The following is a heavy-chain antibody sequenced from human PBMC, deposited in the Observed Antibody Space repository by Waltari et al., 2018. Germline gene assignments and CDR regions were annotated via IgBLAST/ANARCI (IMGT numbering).Heavy chain of an antibody. V-gene: IGHV1-2*02. Sequence: QVQLVQSGSELKKPGASVKVSCKASGYTFTNYAINWVRQAPGQGLEWMGWSKPQRGGTKYEQKVQGRVTMARETSISTAYMGVGRLRSDDTAVYYCARALFSTRPHGAPNYYYYMDVWGKGTTVTVSS. CDR1: GYTFTNYA. D-gene: IGHD2-2*01. J-gene: IGHJ6*03. CDR3: ARALFSTRPHGAPNYYYYMDV. CDR2: SKPQRGGT.